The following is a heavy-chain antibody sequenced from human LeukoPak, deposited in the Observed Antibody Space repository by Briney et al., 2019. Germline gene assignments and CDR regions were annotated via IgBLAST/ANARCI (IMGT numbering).Heavy chain of an antibody. V-gene: IGHV4-34*08. J-gene: IGHJ5*02. D-gene: IGHD2-21*02. CDR3: ARYCGGDCQRYNWFDP. CDR1: GFTFSSYA. Sequence: GSLRLSCAASGFTFSSYAMSWVRQPPGKGLEWIGEINHSGSTNYNPSLKSRVTISVDTSKNQFSLKLSSVTAADTAVYYCARYCGGDCQRYNWFDPWGQGTLVTASS. CDR2: INHSGST.